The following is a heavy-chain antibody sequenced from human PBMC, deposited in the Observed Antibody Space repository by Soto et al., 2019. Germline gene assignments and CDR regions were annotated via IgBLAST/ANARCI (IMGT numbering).Heavy chain of an antibody. CDR1: GGSISSGGYY. J-gene: IGHJ5*02. V-gene: IGHV4-31*03. D-gene: IGHD6-13*01. CDR2: IYYSGST. CDR3: ARDLGSSSWYYWFDP. Sequence: TLSLTCTVSGGSISSGGYYWSWIRQHPGKGLEWIGYIYYSGSTYYNPSLKSRVTISVDTSKNQFSLKLSSVTAADTAVYYCARDLGSSSWYYWFDPWGRGTLVTVSS.